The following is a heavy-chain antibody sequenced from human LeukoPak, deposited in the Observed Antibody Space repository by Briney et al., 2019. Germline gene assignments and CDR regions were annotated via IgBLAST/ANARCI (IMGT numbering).Heavy chain of an antibody. D-gene: IGHD1-14*01. CDR1: GGTFSSYA. CDR2: IIPIFGIA. V-gene: IGHV1-69*04. Sequence: SVKVSCKASGGTFSSYAINWVRQAPGQGLEWMGRIIPIFGIANYAQKFQGRVTITADKSTSTAYMELSSLRSEDTAVYYCARLLNPNDYWGQGTLVTVSS. J-gene: IGHJ4*02. CDR3: ARLLNPNDY.